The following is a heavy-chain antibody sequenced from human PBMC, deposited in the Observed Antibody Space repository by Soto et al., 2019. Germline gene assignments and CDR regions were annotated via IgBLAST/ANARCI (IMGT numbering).Heavy chain of an antibody. CDR2: IKSKTDGGTT. Sequence: EVQLVESGGGLVKPGGSLRLSCAASGFTFSNAWMNWVRQAPGKGLEWVGRIKSKTDGGTTDYAASVKGRFTISRDDSKNTLYLQMNSLKTEDTAVYYCTTGYCSSTSCSDGYFDLWGRGTLVTVSS. J-gene: IGHJ2*01. CDR1: GFTFSNAW. D-gene: IGHD2-2*01. CDR3: TTGYCSSTSCSDGYFDL. V-gene: IGHV3-15*07.